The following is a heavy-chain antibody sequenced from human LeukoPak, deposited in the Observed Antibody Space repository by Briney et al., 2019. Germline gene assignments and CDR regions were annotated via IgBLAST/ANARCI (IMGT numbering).Heavy chain of an antibody. CDR2: ISSSSSYI. V-gene: IGHV3-21*01. J-gene: IGHJ4*02. CDR1: GFTFNSYS. CDR3: ARDERGYSGYEEYDY. D-gene: IGHD5-12*01. Sequence: GGSLRLSCAASGFTFNSYSMNWVRQAPGKGLEWVSSISSSSSYIYYADSVKGRFTIARDNAKNSLYLQMNILRAEDTAVYYCARDERGYSGYEEYDYWGQGTLVTVSS.